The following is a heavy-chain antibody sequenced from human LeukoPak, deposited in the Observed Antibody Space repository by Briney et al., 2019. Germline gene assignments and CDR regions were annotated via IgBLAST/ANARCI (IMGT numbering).Heavy chain of an antibody. J-gene: IGHJ4*02. CDR3: AEGYSYGYYYFDY. D-gene: IGHD5-18*01. Sequence: GGSLRLSCAASGFTFSSYAMSWVRQAPGKGLEWVSAIGGSGGSTYYADSVKGRFTISRDNSKNTLYLQMNSLRAEDTAVYYCAEGYSYGYYYFDYWGQGTLVTVSS. CDR1: GFTFSSYA. CDR2: IGGSGGST. V-gene: IGHV3-23*01.